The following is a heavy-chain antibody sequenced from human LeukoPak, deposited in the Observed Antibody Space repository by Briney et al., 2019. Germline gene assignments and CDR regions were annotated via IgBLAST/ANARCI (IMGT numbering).Heavy chain of an antibody. J-gene: IGHJ4*02. D-gene: IGHD3-9*01. V-gene: IGHV1-2*02. Sequence: GASVKVSCKASGYTFTGYFMHGVRQAPGQGREWMGWINPNSGGTNYAQKFQGRVTMTRDTSISTAYMELSRLRSDDTAVYYCASDILTGYYPDYWGQGTLVTVSS. CDR2: INPNSGGT. CDR3: ASDILTGYYPDY. CDR1: GYTFTGYF.